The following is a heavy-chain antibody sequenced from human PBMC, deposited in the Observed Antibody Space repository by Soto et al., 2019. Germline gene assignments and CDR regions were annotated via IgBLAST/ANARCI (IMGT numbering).Heavy chain of an antibody. J-gene: IGHJ4*02. CDR3: AREYYGLLTGYYTNY. CDR2: ISGDGVTT. D-gene: IGHD3-9*01. V-gene: IGHV3-74*01. CDR1: GFPFSSYW. Sequence: EVQLVESGGDLVQRGGSLRLSCAASGFPFSSYWMHWVRHTPGKGLDWVARISGDGVTTYYADSVTGRFTVSRDNAKNTLSRQRSGMRAEDTAVYYCAREYYGLLTGYYTNYRGQGTLVSVSS.